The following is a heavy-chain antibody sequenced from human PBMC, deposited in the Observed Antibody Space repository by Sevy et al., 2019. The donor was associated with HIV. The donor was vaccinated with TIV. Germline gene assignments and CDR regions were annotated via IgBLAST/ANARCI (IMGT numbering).Heavy chain of an antibody. CDR2: LSFGCGKI. CDR3: AREGCSRPHDH. V-gene: IGHV3-23*01. J-gene: IGHJ4*02. Sequence: GGSLRLSCAASGFAFHEYSMSWIRQAPGKGLEWVATLSFGCGKINYADSVKGRFTISRDNSKNSFYLQMDNLRDEDTALYYCAREGCSRPHDHWGQGTRVTVSS. CDR1: GFAFHEYS. D-gene: IGHD2-8*01.